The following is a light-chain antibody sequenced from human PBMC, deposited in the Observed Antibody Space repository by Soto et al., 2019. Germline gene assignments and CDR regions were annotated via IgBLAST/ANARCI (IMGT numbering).Light chain of an antibody. CDR1: QSVSSSY. J-gene: IGKJ1*01. V-gene: IGKV3D-20*02. Sequence: EIVMTQSPATLSVSPGERATLSCRASQSVSSSYLAWYQQKPGQAPRLLIYGASSRATGIPARFSGSGSGTDFTLTISSLEPEDFAVYYCQQRSNWPWTFGQGTKVDIK. CDR3: QQRSNWPWT. CDR2: GAS.